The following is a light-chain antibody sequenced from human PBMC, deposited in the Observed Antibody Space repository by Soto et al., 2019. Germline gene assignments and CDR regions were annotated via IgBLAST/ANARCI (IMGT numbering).Light chain of an antibody. Sequence: QSALTQPASVSGSPGQSITISCTGTSSDVGGYNYVSWYQQHPGKAPKLMIYDVSNRPSGVSTRFSGSKSGNTASLTISGLQAEDEAAYYCSSYTGSSTAVFGGGTQLTVL. CDR1: SSDVGGYNY. J-gene: IGLJ7*01. CDR2: DVS. V-gene: IGLV2-14*01. CDR3: SSYTGSSTAV.